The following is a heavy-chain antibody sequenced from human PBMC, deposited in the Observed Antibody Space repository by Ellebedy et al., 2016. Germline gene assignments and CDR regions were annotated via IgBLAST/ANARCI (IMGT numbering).Heavy chain of an antibody. CDR1: GFTFSSYG. CDR2: ISYDGSNK. D-gene: IGHD5-24*01. V-gene: IGHV3-30*03. Sequence: GESLKISXAASGFTFSSYGMHWVRQAPGKGLEWVAVISYDGSNKYYADSVKGRFTISRDNSKNTLYLQMNSLRAEDTAVYYCARDRDGYNYAFDYWGQGTLVTVSS. CDR3: ARDRDGYNYAFDY. J-gene: IGHJ4*02.